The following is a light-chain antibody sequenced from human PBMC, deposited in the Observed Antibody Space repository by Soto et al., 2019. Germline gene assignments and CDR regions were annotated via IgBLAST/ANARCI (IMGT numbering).Light chain of an antibody. J-gene: IGLJ1*01. CDR3: NSYTRSSTPYV. CDR1: SSDVGSYNL. V-gene: IGLV2-14*02. CDR2: EVS. Sequence: QSALTQPASVSGSPGQSITISCTGTSSDVGSYNLVSWYQQHPGKAPKLMIYEVSKRPSGVSNRFSGSKSANTASLTISGLQADDEADYYCNSYTRSSTPYVFGTGTKVTVL.